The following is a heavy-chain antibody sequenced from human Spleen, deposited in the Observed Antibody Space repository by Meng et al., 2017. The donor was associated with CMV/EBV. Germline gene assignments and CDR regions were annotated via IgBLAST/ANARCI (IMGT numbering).Heavy chain of an antibody. D-gene: IGHD3-16*01. CDR3: AKSIKFLEPRGYFDY. CDR1: GFTFSSYA. J-gene: IGHJ4*02. Sequence: GGSLRLSSAASGFTFSSYAMSWVRQAPGKGLEWVSAISGSGGSTYYADSVKGRFTISRDNSKNTLYLQMNSLRAEDTAVYYCAKSIKFLEPRGYFDYWGQGTLVTVSS. CDR2: ISGSGGST. V-gene: IGHV3-23*01.